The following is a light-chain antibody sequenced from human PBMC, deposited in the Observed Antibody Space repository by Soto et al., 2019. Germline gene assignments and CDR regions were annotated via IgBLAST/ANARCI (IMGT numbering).Light chain of an antibody. CDR3: LQYHNLWA. V-gene: IGKV3-15*01. CDR1: QNIYSN. Sequence: IVMTQSPATLSVSPGERATLSCRASQNIYSNIAWYQQRPGQAPRLLIYRASTRATGVPARFSGSGSGTEFVLTLSSLQSEDFTVYSCLQYHNLWAFGQGTKVEIK. CDR2: RAS. J-gene: IGKJ1*01.